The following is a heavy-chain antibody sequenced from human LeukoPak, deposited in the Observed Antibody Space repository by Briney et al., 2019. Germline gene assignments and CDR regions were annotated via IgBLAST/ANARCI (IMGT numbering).Heavy chain of an antibody. Sequence: GGSLRLSCAASGFTFNFYGMNWVRQAPGKGLEWVSSISRTSNYIYYSDSVKGRFTISRDNTKNSLYLQMNSLRPEDTAVYYCARDPDYYGSGTYYNHYFDFWGLGTLVTVSS. CDR1: GFTFNFYG. D-gene: IGHD3-10*01. J-gene: IGHJ4*02. CDR2: ISRTSNYI. V-gene: IGHV3-21*01. CDR3: ARDPDYYGSGTYYNHYFDF.